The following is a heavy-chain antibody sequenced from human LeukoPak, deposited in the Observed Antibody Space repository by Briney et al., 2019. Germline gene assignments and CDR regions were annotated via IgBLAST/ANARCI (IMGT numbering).Heavy chain of an antibody. CDR3: ARDTRRYCSSTSCYIFGY. D-gene: IGHD2-2*02. V-gene: IGHV3-53*01. CDR2: IYSGGST. J-gene: IGHJ4*02. CDR1: GFTVSSNY. Sequence: GGSLRLSCAASGFTVSSNYMSWVRQAPGKGLEWVSVIYSGGSTYYADSVKGRFTISRDNSKNTLYLQMNSLRAEDTAVYYCARDTRRYCSSTSCYIFGYWGQGTLVTVSS.